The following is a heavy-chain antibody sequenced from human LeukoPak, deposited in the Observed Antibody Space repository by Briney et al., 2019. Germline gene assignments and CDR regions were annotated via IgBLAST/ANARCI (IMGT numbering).Heavy chain of an antibody. J-gene: IGHJ4*02. CDR2: ISGSGGST. V-gene: IGHV3-23*01. Sequence: PGGSLRLSCAASGFTFSSYGMSWVRQAPGKGLEWGTSISGSGGSTYYADSVKGRFTISRDNSKYTLYLQMNSLRAEVTAVYYCARDKTRGLGYSYSKSGNYFDYWGQGTLVTVSS. CDR3: ARDKTRGLGYSYSKSGNYFDY. D-gene: IGHD5-18*01. CDR1: GFTFSSYG.